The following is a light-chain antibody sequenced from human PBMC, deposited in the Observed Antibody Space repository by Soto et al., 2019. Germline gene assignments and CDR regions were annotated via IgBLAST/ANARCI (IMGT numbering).Light chain of an antibody. Sequence: DIQMTQSPSTLSGSVGDRVTITCRASQTSSSWLAWYQQKPGKAPKLLIYKASTLKSGVPSRFSGSGSGTEFTLTISSLQPYDFATYYCQHYNSYSEAFGQGTKV. V-gene: IGKV1-5*03. CDR2: KAS. J-gene: IGKJ1*01. CDR1: QTSSSW. CDR3: QHYNSYSEA.